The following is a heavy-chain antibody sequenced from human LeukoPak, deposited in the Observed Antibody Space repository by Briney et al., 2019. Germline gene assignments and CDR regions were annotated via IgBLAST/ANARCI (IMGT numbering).Heavy chain of an antibody. Sequence: PSETLSLTCTVSGGSISYYYWNWIRQPPGKGLEWIGYIYYTGNTNYNPSLKSRVTISVDTSKNQFPLKLTSVTAADTAVYYCATQILLCHYYWGQGTLVTVSS. D-gene: IGHD2-2*01. J-gene: IGHJ4*02. CDR2: IYYTGNT. CDR3: ATQILLCHYY. CDR1: GGSISYYY. V-gene: IGHV4-59*08.